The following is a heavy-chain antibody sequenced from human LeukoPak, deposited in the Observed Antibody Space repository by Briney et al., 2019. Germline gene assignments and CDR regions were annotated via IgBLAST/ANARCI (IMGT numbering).Heavy chain of an antibody. D-gene: IGHD5-18*01. J-gene: IGHJ4*02. V-gene: IGHV1-2*02. Sequence: ASVKVSCKASGYTFTSYGISWVRQAPGQGLEWMGWINPNSGGTNYAQKFQGRVTMTRDTSISTAYMELSRLRSDDTAVYYCAKDTRYSYGLGYFDYWGQGTLVTVSS. CDR3: AKDTRYSYGLGYFDY. CDR1: GYTFTSYG. CDR2: INPNSGGT.